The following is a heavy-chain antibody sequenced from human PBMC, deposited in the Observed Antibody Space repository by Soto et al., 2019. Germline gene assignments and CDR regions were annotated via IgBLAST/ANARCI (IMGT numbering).Heavy chain of an antibody. Sequence: QVQLQESGPGLVKPSQTLSLTCTVSGGSISSGDYYWRWIRQPPGKGLEWIGYIYYSGSTYYNPSLKSRVTISVDTSKNQFSLKLSSVTAADAAVYYCARESYYYDSSGYAEFDPWGQGTLVTVSS. CDR1: GGSISSGDYY. J-gene: IGHJ5*02. CDR2: IYYSGST. CDR3: ARESYYYDSSGYAEFDP. D-gene: IGHD3-22*01. V-gene: IGHV4-30-4*01.